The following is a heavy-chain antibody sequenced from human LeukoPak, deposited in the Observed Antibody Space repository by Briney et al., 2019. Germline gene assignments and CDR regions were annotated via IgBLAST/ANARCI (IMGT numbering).Heavy chain of an antibody. J-gene: IGHJ4*02. D-gene: IGHD3-10*01. CDR2: ISWNSGSI. CDR1: GFTFSSYA. CDR3: AKDISHYGSGSYPIPTYFDY. Sequence: PGRSLRLSCAASGFTFSSYAMHWVRQAPGKGLEWVSGISWNSGSIGYADSVKGRFTISRDNAKNSLYLQMNSLRAEDTALYYCAKDISHYGSGSYPIPTYFDYWGQGTLVTVSS. V-gene: IGHV3-9*01.